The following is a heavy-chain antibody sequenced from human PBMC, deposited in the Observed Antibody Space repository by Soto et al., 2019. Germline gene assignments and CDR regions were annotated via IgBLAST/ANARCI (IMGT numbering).Heavy chain of an antibody. J-gene: IGHJ3*02. CDR2: RYYSGST. CDR3: ARVGHVDTAMVDAFDI. CDR1: GGSISSGDYY. V-gene: IGHV4-30-4*08. Sequence: QVQLQESGPGLVKPSQTLSLTSTVSGGSISSGDYYWSWIRQPPGKGLDWIGYRYYSGSTYYNPSLKSRVTLAVDTSKNQFSLKLSSVTAAATAVYYCARVGHVDTAMVDAFDIWGQGTMVTVSS. D-gene: IGHD5-18*01.